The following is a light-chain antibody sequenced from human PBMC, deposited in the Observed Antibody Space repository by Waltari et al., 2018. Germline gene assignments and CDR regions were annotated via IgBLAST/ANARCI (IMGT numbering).Light chain of an antibody. CDR2: DAS. CDR3: QQYNNWPPWT. J-gene: IGKJ1*01. Sequence: EIVMTQSPATLSVSPGEGATVSCRASQSVRTNVAWYQQTPGQAPRLLSYDASTRASGIPARFSGSGSGTEFILTISSLQSEDFAVYYCQQYNNWPPWTFGQGTKVEIK. V-gene: IGKV3-15*01. CDR1: QSVRTN.